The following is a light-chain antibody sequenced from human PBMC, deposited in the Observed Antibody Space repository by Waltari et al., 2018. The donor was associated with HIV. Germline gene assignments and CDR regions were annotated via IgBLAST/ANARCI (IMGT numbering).Light chain of an antibody. CDR1: SSDVGGYNY. J-gene: IGLJ3*02. V-gene: IGLV2-14*01. Sequence: QSALTQPASVSGSPGQSITISCTGTSSDVGGYNYVSWYQQHPGKAPKLMIYEVRNRPSGVSTRFSGSKSGNTASLTISGLQAEDEADYYCSSYTSSSPWVFGGGTKLTVL. CDR3: SSYTSSSPWV. CDR2: EVR.